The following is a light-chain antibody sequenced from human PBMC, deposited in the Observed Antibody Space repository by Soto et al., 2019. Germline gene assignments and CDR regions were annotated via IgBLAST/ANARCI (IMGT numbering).Light chain of an antibody. CDR2: EVS. J-gene: IGLJ1*01. CDR1: SSDVGGYDY. Sequence: QSVLTQPRSVSGSAGQSVTISCTGTSSDVGGYDYVSWNQQHPGKAPKVIIYEVSKRPSGVPDRFSGSKSGNTASLTISGLQAEDEADYYCCSYAGSYTLGVFGTGTKVTVL. V-gene: IGLV2-11*01. CDR3: CSYAGSYTLGV.